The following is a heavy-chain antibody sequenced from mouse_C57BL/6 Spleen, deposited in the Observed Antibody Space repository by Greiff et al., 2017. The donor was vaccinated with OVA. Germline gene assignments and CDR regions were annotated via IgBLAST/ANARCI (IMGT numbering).Heavy chain of an antibody. V-gene: IGHV1-82*01. CDR1: GYAFSSSW. CDR2: IYPGDGDT. D-gene: IGHD2-2*01. CDR3: AREKSTMVTTSYIDY. J-gene: IGHJ2*01. Sequence: VQLQQSGPELVKPGASVKISCQASGYAFSSSWLNWVKQRPGKGLEWIGRIYPGDGDTNYHGKFKGKATLTAAKATSTAYRQLSSLTSEDSAGYFCAREKSTMVTTSYIDYWDQGTTLTVSA.